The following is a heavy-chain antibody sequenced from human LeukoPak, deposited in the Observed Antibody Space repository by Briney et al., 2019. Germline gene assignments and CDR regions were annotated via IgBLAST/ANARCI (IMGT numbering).Heavy chain of an antibody. Sequence: RASVKVSCKASGYTFTGYYMHWVRQAPGQGLEWMGRINPNSGGTNYAQEFQGRVTMTRDTSISTAYMELSRLRSDDTAVYYCARDPLYCSSTSCYTGHWFDPWGQGTLVTVSS. D-gene: IGHD2-2*02. CDR1: GYTFTGYY. CDR2: INPNSGGT. CDR3: ARDPLYCSSTSCYTGHWFDP. J-gene: IGHJ5*02. V-gene: IGHV1-2*06.